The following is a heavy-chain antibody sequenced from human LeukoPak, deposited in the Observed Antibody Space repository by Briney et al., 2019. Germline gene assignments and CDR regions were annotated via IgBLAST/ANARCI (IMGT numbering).Heavy chain of an antibody. Sequence: ASVRVSCKASGYTFTGYYIHWVRPAPGQGREWMGWINPTSGDTNYVQKFQGRVTMTRDTSISTTYMELNTLRSDDTAVYYCAKDNRYYYDTSGLRGIDYWGQGTLVTVSS. CDR2: INPTSGDT. CDR3: AKDNRYYYDTSGLRGIDY. V-gene: IGHV1-2*02. D-gene: IGHD3-22*01. CDR1: GYTFTGYY. J-gene: IGHJ4*02.